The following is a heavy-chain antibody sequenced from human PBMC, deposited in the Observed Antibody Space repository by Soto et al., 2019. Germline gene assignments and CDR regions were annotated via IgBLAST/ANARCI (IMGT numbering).Heavy chain of an antibody. CDR2: TIPLFSTT. D-gene: IGHD3-22*01. V-gene: IGHV1-69*12. Sequence: QVQLVQSGAEVKKPGSSVRVSCKASGGTFNSYAITWVRQAPGQGLEWMGGTIPLFSTTNYAEKFQGRVTITADESTNTAYMELSSLRSEDTAVYYCTRCGIRYHSIGYYLGIDGMDVWGQGTTVIVSS. J-gene: IGHJ6*02. CDR1: GGTFNSYA. CDR3: TRCGIRYHSIGYYLGIDGMDV.